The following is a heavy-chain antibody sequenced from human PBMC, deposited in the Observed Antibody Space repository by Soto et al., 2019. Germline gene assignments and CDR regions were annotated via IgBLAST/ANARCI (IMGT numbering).Heavy chain of an antibody. Sequence: ASVKVSCKVSGYRLTELSMHWVRQAPGKGLEWMGGFDPEEGEAIYAQKFQGRVTMTEDTSTDTTYVELSSLRSEDTAVYYCATDQAFYYDSSGYYGALDVWGQGTVVTVSS. D-gene: IGHD3-22*01. CDR2: FDPEEGEA. V-gene: IGHV1-24*01. CDR1: GYRLTELS. CDR3: ATDQAFYYDSSGYYGALDV. J-gene: IGHJ3*01.